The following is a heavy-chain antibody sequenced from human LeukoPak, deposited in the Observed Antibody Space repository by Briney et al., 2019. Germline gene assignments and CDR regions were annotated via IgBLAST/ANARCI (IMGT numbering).Heavy chain of an antibody. CDR3: ARDRGSYFSDAFDI. D-gene: IGHD1-26*01. Sequence: ASVKVSCKASGYTFTGYYMHWVRQAPGQGLEWMGWINPNSGGTNYAQKFQGRITMTRDTSISTAYMELSRLRSDDTAVYYCARDRGSYFSDAFDIWGQGTMVTVSS. J-gene: IGHJ3*02. CDR1: GYTFTGYY. CDR2: INPNSGGT. V-gene: IGHV1-2*02.